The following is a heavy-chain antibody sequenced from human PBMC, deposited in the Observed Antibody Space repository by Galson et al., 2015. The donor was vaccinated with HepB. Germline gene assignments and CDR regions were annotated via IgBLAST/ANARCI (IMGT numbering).Heavy chain of an antibody. V-gene: IGHV3-30*18. J-gene: IGHJ4*02. CDR3: AKDSYPVGTSSRAILDS. CDR2: VAFDGINK. Sequence: SLRLSCAASGFTFSHFGMHWVRQAPGKGLEWVSVVAFDGINKWYADFVKGRFTISRDNSKNTLYLELNSLRGEDTAVYYCAKDSYPVGTSSRAILDSWGQGVLVTVSS. CDR1: GFTFSHFG. D-gene: IGHD1-26*01.